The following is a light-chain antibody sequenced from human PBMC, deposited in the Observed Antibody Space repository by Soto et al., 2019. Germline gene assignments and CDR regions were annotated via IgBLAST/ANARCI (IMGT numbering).Light chain of an antibody. V-gene: IGLV1-40*01. CDR3: QSYDSSLSAYVV. CDR1: SSNIGAGYD. J-gene: IGLJ2*01. CDR2: GNS. Sequence: QSVLTQPPSVSGAPGQRVTISCTGSSSNIGAGYDVHWYQQLPGTAPKLLIYGNSNRPSGVPDRFSGSKSGTSASLAITGSQAEDEADSYCQSYDSSLSAYVVFGGGTKLTVL.